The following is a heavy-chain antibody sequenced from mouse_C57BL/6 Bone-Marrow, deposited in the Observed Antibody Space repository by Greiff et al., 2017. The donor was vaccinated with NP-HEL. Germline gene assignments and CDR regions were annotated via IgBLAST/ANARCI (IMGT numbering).Heavy chain of an antibody. CDR2: IDPSDSYT. V-gene: IGHV1-69*01. CDR1: GYTFTSYW. J-gene: IGHJ1*03. CDR3: ARDGLRDWYFDV. Sequence: QVQLQQPGAELVMPGASVKLSCKASGYTFTSYWMHWVKQRPGQGLEWIGEIDPSDSYTKYNQKFKGKSTLTVDKSSSTASMQLISLTSEDSAFYYCARDGLRDWYFDVWGTGTTVTVSS. D-gene: IGHD1-1*01.